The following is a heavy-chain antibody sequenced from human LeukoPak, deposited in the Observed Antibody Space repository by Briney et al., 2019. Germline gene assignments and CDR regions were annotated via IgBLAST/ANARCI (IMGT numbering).Heavy chain of an antibody. D-gene: IGHD2-15*01. CDR3: AKEATLGYCSGGSCHG. V-gene: IGHV3-23*01. CDR2: ISGSGGST. CDR1: GFTFSSYA. J-gene: IGHJ4*02. Sequence: GGSLRLSCAASGFTFSSYAMSWVRQAPGKGLEWVSAISGSGGSTYYADSVKGRFTISRDNSKNTLYLQMNSPRAEDTAVYYCAKEATLGYCSGGSCHGWGQGTLVTVSS.